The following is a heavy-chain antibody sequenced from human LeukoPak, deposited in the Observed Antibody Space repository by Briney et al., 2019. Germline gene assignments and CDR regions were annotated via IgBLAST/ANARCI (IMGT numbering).Heavy chain of an antibody. D-gene: IGHD3-16*01. CDR1: GFTFSRYP. CDR2: ISGSDSRP. CDR3: AKSPGGEFDY. V-gene: IGHV3-23*01. Sequence: GGSLRLSCAASGFTFSRYPKSGVRQAPGKGLEWVSTISGSDSRPFYADSVTDRFTVSRDDSKKMLYLQMNSLRAEDTAVYYCAKSPGGEFDYWGQGTLVTVSS. J-gene: IGHJ4*02.